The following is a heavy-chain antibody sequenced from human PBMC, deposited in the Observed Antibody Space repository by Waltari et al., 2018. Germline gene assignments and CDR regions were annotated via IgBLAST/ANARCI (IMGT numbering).Heavy chain of an antibody. CDR1: GYTFTSYA. Sequence: QVQLVQSGSELKQPGDSVKVSCKASGYTFTSYAVNVVRQAPGQGLEWMGWIKTNTGNPTYAQGFTGRFVFSLDTSVSTAYLQISSLKAEDTAVYYCARNRRGVSSSWYLAWGQGTLVTVSS. CDR2: IKTNTGNP. D-gene: IGHD6-13*01. J-gene: IGHJ5*02. CDR3: ARNRRGVSSSWYLA. V-gene: IGHV7-4-1*02.